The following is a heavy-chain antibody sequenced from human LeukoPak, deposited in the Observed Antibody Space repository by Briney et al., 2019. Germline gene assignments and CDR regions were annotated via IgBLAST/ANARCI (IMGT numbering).Heavy chain of an antibody. J-gene: IGHJ4*02. CDR2: IYYSGST. D-gene: IGHD2-21*01. CDR1: GGSISSYY. Sequence: PSETLSLTCTVSGGSISSYYWSWIRQPPGKGLEWIGYIYYSGSTNYNPSLKSRVTISVDTSKNQFSLKLSSVTAADTAVYYCARGENSPPDFGYWGQGTLVTVPS. V-gene: IGHV4-59*01. CDR3: ARGENSPPDFGY.